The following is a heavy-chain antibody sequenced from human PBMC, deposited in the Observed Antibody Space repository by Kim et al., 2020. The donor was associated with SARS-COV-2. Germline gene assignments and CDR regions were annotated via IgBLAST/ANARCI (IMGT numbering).Heavy chain of an antibody. CDR1: GFTFTNAW. J-gene: IGHJ3*01. CDR2: IKSKIDGETT. D-gene: IGHD2-15*01. V-gene: IGHV3-15*01. CDR3: TRGRYCTGGSCTTDTFNL. Sequence: GGSLRLSCAASGFTFTNAWMTWVRQAPGKGQEWVGRIKSKIDGETTDYAAPVKGRFTISRDDSKNTVYLQMNSLKTEDTAVYYCTRGRYCTGGSCTTDTFNLWGQGTRVTVSS.